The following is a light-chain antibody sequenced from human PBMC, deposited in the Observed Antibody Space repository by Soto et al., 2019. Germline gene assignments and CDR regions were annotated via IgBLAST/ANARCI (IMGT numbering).Light chain of an antibody. V-gene: IGKV1-5*03. J-gene: IGKJ1*01. CDR1: QSISSW. CDR2: KAS. CDR3: QNYNGAPWT. Sequence: DIQMTQSPSTLSASVGDRVTITCRASQSISSWLAWYQQKPGKAPKLLIYKASSLESGVPSRFSGSGSGTEFTLTISSLQPDDFATYYCQNYNGAPWTFGQGTKVEIK.